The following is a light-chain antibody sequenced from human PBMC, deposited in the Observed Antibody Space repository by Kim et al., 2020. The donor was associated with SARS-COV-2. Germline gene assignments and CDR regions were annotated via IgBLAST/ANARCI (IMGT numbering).Light chain of an antibody. CDR1: QDIRND. V-gene: IGKV1-6*01. CDR2: GAS. Sequence: IQMTQSPSSLSASVGDRVTITCRASQDIRNDLGWYQQNPGRAPRRLIYGASNLQSGVPSRFSGSGSGTDFTLTISSLQPDDFATYYCLQDYDYPWTFGQGTKVEIK. J-gene: IGKJ1*01. CDR3: LQDYDYPWT.